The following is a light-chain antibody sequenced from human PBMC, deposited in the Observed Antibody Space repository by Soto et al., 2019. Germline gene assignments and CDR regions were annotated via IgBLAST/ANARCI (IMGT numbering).Light chain of an antibody. V-gene: IGLV2-14*01. J-gene: IGLJ2*01. CDR3: SSYTYSSTVI. CDR1: SSDVGAYTY. CDR2: EVS. Sequence: QSVLTQPASVSGSPGQSITISCTGTSSDVGAYTYVSWYQQHPGKAPKLIIYEVSNRPSGVSNRFSGSKSGNTASLTISGLQAEDGADYYCSSYTYSSTVIFGGGTKLTVL.